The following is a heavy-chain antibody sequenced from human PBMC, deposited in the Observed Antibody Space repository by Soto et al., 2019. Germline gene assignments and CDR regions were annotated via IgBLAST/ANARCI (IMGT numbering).Heavy chain of an antibody. CDR2: INAYNGNT. J-gene: IGHJ6*02. CDR3: ASSAGPLYYYDSSGYYHSYYYYGMDV. V-gene: IGHV1-18*01. CDR1: GYSFTRYG. Sequence: GASVKVSCQASGYSFTRYGIGWARQAPGQGLEWMGWINAYNGNTNYAQNLQGRLTLTTDTSTTTAYMELSSLRSEDTAVYYCASSAGPLYYYDSSGYYHSYYYYGMDVWGQGTTVTVSS. D-gene: IGHD3-22*01.